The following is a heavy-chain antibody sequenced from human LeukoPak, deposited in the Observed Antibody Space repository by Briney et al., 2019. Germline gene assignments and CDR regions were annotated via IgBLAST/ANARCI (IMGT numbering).Heavy chain of an antibody. V-gene: IGHV5-51*01. D-gene: IGHD4-23*01. Sequence: GDSLKISCKGSGYSVTSYWIGWVRQMPGKGLEWMGMIYPGDSDTRYSPCFQGQVTISADKSISTAYLQWSSLKASDTAMYYCARPTTVVAFDAFDIWGQGTMVTVSS. CDR1: GYSVTSYW. J-gene: IGHJ3*02. CDR3: ARPTTVVAFDAFDI. CDR2: IYPGDSDT.